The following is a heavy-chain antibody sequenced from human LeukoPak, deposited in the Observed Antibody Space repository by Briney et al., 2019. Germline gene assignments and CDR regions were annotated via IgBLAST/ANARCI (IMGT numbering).Heavy chain of an antibody. CDR3: ARSRGLAAAATVIDY. J-gene: IGHJ4*02. CDR2: VYNSGIT. CDR1: GGPISNYY. Sequence: SETLSLTCTVSGGPISNYYWTWIRQSPGQGLEWIGYVYNSGITDYNPSLKSRLTISVDTSKNQFSLKLSSMTAADTAVYYCARSRGLAAAATVIDYWGQGTLVTVSS. V-gene: IGHV4-59*08. D-gene: IGHD6-25*01.